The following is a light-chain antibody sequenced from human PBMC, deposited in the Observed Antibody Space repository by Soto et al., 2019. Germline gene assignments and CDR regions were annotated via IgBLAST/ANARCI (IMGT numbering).Light chain of an antibody. CDR1: SSDVGRYNY. V-gene: IGLV2-11*01. Sequence: QSALTQPRSVSGSPGQSVTISCTGTSSDVGRYNYVSWYQQYPGKVPKLMIYNVDKRPSGVPNRFSGSKSGNTASLTVSGLQAEDEADYYCCSYAGNYTLGVFGGGTKLTVL. CDR3: CSYAGNYTLGV. CDR2: NVD. J-gene: IGLJ2*01.